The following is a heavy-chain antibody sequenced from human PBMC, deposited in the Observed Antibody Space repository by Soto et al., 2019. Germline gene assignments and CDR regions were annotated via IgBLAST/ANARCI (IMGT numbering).Heavy chain of an antibody. D-gene: IGHD3-22*01. V-gene: IGHV3-23*01. Sequence: GSLRLSCAASGFTFSSYAMSWVRQAPGKGLEWVSVISGSGGTTYYVDSVKGRFTISRDNSNNTLYLQMNSLRAGDMAEYYCARHSSGYYFISYWGQGTLVTVSS. CDR2: ISGSGGTT. CDR1: GFTFSSYA. CDR3: ARHSSGYYFISY. J-gene: IGHJ4*02.